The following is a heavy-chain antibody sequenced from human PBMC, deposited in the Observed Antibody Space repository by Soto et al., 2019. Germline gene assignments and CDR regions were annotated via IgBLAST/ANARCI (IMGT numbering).Heavy chain of an antibody. CDR2: IYDTGRT. J-gene: IGHJ5*02. V-gene: IGHV4-39*01. D-gene: IGHD2-2*01. CDR1: GDSISGSGFY. Sequence: QLQLQESGPGLVKPSETLSLTCSVSGDSISGSGFYWAWIRQPPGKGLEFIGSIYDTGRTYYNSSLMSRVTLSVDTSKNQISLRVTSVTAAATAVYYCARHSAVPAARLYNGFDPWGQGTLVTVSS. CDR3: ARHSAVPAARLYNGFDP.